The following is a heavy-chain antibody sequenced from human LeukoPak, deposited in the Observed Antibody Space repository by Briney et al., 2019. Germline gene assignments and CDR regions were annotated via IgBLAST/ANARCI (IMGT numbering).Heavy chain of an antibody. Sequence: GASVKVSCKASGYTFTTYNISWVRQAPGQGLEWMGWISGYNGNTNYAQKLQGRVTMTRNTSISTAYMELSRLRSDDTAVYYCAREVFELWLDTNWFDPWGQGTLVTVSS. CDR3: AREVFELWLDTNWFDP. D-gene: IGHD6-19*01. V-gene: IGHV1-18*01. CDR2: ISGYNGNT. J-gene: IGHJ5*02. CDR1: GYTFTTYN.